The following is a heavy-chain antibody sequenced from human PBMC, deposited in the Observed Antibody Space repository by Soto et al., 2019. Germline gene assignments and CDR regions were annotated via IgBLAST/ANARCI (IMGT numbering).Heavy chain of an antibody. J-gene: IGHJ6*02. Sequence: TWTVSGGSISSGDYYWSWIRQPPGKGLEWIGYIYYSGSTYYNPSLKSRVTISVDTSKNQFSLKLSSVTAADTAVYYCARDRYYYYGMDVWGQGTTVTVSS. CDR2: IYYSGST. CDR3: ARDRYYYYGMDV. CDR1: GGSISSGDYY. V-gene: IGHV4-30-4*01.